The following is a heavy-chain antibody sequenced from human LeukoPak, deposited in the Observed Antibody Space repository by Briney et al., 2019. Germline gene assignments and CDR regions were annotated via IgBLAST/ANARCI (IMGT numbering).Heavy chain of an antibody. V-gene: IGHV3-48*03. CDR3: ARDNYDSSGYYFD. D-gene: IGHD3-22*01. J-gene: IGHJ4*02. Sequence: GGSLRLSCAASGFTFSSYEMNWVRQAPGKGLEWASYISSSGSTMYYADSVKGRFTISRDNAKNSLYLQMNSLRAEDTAVYYCARDNYDSSGYYFDWGQGTLVTVSS. CDR1: GFTFSSYE. CDR2: ISSSGSTM.